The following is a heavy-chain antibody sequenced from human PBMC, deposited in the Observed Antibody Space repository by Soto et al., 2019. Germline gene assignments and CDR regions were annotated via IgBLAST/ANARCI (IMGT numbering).Heavy chain of an antibody. Sequence: GASVKGSCKGSGYSFSDYFMHWVRQAPGQGLEWMGWINPNSGDTNYAQKFQGWVTLTRDTSISTAYMELSRLRSDDTAVYYCARSICGGDCYSYFDYCG. CDR2: INPNSGDT. D-gene: IGHD2-21*02. V-gene: IGHV1-2*04. CDR1: GYSFSDYF. CDR3: ARSICGGDCYSYFDY. J-gene: IGHJ4*01.